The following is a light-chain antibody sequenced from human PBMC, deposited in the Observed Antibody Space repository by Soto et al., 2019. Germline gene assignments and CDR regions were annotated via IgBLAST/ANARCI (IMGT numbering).Light chain of an antibody. Sequence: EIVMTQSPATLSVSPGERVTLSCRASETISSNLAWYQQKPGQAPSLLMYGVSTRVTGIPARFSGRGSGTEFTLTIYSLQSEDFAVYYCQQYNTWSSITFGQGTRLEMK. J-gene: IGKJ5*01. V-gene: IGKV3-15*01. CDR2: GVS. CDR1: ETISSN. CDR3: QQYNTWSSIT.